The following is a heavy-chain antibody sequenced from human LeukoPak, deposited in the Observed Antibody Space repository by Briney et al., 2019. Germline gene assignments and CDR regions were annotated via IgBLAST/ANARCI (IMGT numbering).Heavy chain of an antibody. CDR2: IGASGGNT. CDR1: GFTFTNYA. Sequence: GGSLRLSCATSGFTFTNYAMSWVRQAPGKGLEWVSAIGASGGNTYYADSVKGRFTISRDNSKNMLYLQMNSLRAEDTAVYYCAKDRIKDGYNDYWGQGVLVTVSS. D-gene: IGHD5-24*01. CDR3: AKDRIKDGYNDY. J-gene: IGHJ4*02. V-gene: IGHV3-23*01.